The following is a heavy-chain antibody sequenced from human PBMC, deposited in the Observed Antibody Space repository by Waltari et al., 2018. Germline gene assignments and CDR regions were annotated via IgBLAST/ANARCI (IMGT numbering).Heavy chain of an antibody. Sequence: VQLIESGGGWAQPGGSLRLSCAASGFPFGDDWMTWVRQAPGKGLEWVATIKKDGTGEAYVDSVKGRFIISRDNAKKLLFLQMNSLRAEDTAMYYCPRWQWARNEFWGQGTVVTVSS. V-gene: IGHV3-7*03. CDR3: PRWQWARNEF. D-gene: IGHD6-19*01. CDR1: GFPFGDDW. CDR2: IKKDGTGE. J-gene: IGHJ4*02.